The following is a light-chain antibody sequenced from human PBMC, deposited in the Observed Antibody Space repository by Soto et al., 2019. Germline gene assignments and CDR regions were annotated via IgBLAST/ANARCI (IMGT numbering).Light chain of an antibody. CDR1: QSISNR. CDR2: KAS. V-gene: IGKV1-5*03. CDR3: QQYNSDSRT. Sequence: DIQMTQSPSTLSASVGDSVTITCRASQSISNRLAWYQQKPGKAPNVQIYKASSLESGVPSRFSGSGSGTEFSLTISSLQPDDFATYYCQQYNSDSRTFGQGTKV. J-gene: IGKJ1*01.